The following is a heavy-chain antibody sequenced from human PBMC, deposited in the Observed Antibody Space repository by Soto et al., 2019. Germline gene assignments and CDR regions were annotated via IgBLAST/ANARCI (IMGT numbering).Heavy chain of an antibody. V-gene: IGHV1-8*01. CDR1: GYTFTKYD. CDR3: ARSDGHTFNWLDS. D-gene: IGHD2-2*02. CDR2: MNPTSGNT. Sequence: QVQLVQSGAEVKTPGASVKVSFKASGYTFTKYDMNWVRQAPGQGLEWMGWMNPTSGNTGHAQKFQGRLTMTWDTAIGIANMELSSLRNEDTAVYYCARSDGHTFNWLDSWGQGTLVTVSA. J-gene: IGHJ5*01.